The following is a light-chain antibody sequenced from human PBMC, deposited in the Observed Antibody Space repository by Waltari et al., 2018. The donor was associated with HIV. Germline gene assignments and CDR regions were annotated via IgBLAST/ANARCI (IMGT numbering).Light chain of an antibody. CDR1: QVINNY. CDR3: QKYNSAPPYT. V-gene: IGKV1-27*01. CDR2: AAS. J-gene: IGKJ2*01. Sequence: DIQMTQSPSSLSASVGDRVIIPCRASQVINNYLAWYQQKPGKVPKLLIYAASTLQSGVPSRFSGSGSGTDFTLTISSLQPEDVATYYCQKYNSAPPYTFGQGTKLEIK.